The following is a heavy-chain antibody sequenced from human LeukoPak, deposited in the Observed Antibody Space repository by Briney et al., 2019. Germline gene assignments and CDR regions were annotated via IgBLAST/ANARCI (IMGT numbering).Heavy chain of an antibody. CDR3: ARVRVATTYYFDY. D-gene: IGHD5-12*01. CDR1: GFTVSSNC. Sequence: PGGSLRLSCAASGFTVSSNCMSWVRQAPGKGLEWVSVIYSGGSTFYADSVKGRFTISRDNSKNTLYLQMNSLRAEDTAVYYCARVRVATTYYFDYWGQGTLVTASS. CDR2: IYSGGST. V-gene: IGHV3-66*02. J-gene: IGHJ4*02.